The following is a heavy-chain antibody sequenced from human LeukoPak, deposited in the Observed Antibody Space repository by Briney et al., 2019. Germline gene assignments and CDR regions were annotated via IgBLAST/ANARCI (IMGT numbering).Heavy chain of an antibody. J-gene: IGHJ4*02. CDR3: MPGRGY. CDR2: INPDGTEP. Sequence: GGSLRLSCTASGFTFGDYAMSWFRQAPGKGPEWVANINPDGTEPYFADSVKGRFSISRDNANNLLYLQMSGLRVEDTAVYYCMPGRGYLGQGTLVTVSS. CDR1: GFTFGDYA. D-gene: IGHD2-2*01. V-gene: IGHV3-7*01.